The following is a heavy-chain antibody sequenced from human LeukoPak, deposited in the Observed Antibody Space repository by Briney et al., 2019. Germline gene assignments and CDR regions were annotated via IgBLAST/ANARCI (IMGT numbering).Heavy chain of an antibody. V-gene: IGHV3-11*01. CDR2: ISSSHTTI. Sequence: GGSLRLSCAASGFTFSDYYMSWIRQAPGKGLEWVSYISSSHTTIYYADSVKGRFIISRDNAKNSLYLQMDSLRAEDTAVYYCAPYCSSNRCYPYYFNYWGQGTLVTVSS. D-gene: IGHD2-2*01. CDR1: GFTFSDYY. CDR3: APYCSSNRCYPYYFNY. J-gene: IGHJ4*02.